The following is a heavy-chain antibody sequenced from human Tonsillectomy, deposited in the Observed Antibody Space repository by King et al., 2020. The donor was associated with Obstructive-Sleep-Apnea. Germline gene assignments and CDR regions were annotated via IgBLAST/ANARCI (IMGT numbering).Heavy chain of an antibody. CDR3: ARRRVRGATYYYGMDV. Sequence: VQLVESGGGVVQPGRSLRLSCAVSGFSFSSYARHWVRQAPGKGLEWVAVISYDGSNKHYADSVKGRFTNSRDNSKNTLYLQINSLRAEDTAVYYCARRRVRGATYYYGMDVWGQGTTVTVSS. CDR1: GFSFSSYA. V-gene: IGHV3-30-3*01. D-gene: IGHD3-10*01. J-gene: IGHJ6*02. CDR2: ISYDGSNK.